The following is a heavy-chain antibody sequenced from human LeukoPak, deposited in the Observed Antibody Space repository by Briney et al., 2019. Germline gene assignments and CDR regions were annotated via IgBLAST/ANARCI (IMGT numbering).Heavy chain of an antibody. CDR3: AAGPYGGKTPFDY. D-gene: IGHD4-23*01. J-gene: IGHJ4*02. CDR2: LSPSGASI. V-gene: IGHV3-23*01. CDR1: GFTFGSYA. Sequence: PGGSLRLSCAASGFTFGSYAMSWVRQAPGRGLEWVSSLSPSGASIYYADSAKGRFSISRDNSKNTLYLQMNNLRAEDTALYYCAAGPYGGKTPFDYWGQGTLVTISS.